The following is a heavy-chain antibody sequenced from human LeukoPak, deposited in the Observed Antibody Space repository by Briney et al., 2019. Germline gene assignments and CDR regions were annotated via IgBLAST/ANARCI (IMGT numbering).Heavy chain of an antibody. V-gene: IGHV3-48*04. Sequence: GGSLRLSCAVSGFTFNTYCMTWLRQDPGKGLEWISYISPNSRTIYYADSVKGRFTISRDNANNSLSLQMNSRRAEDTAVYYCARGAGSYRRYWGQGTLVTVSS. CDR3: ARGAGSYRRY. CDR1: GFTFNTYC. D-gene: IGHD3-16*02. J-gene: IGHJ4*02. CDR2: ISPNSRTI.